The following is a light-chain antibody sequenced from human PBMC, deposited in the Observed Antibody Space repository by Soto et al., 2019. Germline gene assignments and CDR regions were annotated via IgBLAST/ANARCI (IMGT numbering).Light chain of an antibody. CDR3: QQRQYWPPIT. J-gene: IGKJ5*01. CDR1: QSVSSY. V-gene: IGKV3-11*01. Sequence: EDVLTQSPATLSLSTGERATLSCRASQSVSSYLAWYQQEPGQAPRLLIYDASNRATGIPARFGGSGSGTDFTLTISSLEPEDFAVYYCQQRQYWPPITFGQGTRLEIK. CDR2: DAS.